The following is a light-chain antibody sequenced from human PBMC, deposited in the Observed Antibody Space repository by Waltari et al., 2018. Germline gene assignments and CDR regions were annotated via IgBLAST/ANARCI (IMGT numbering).Light chain of an antibody. CDR2: VNSDGSH. CDR3: QTGGHGTWV. J-gene: IGLJ3*02. V-gene: IGLV4-69*01. Sequence: QLVLTQSPSASASLGASVRLTCTLSSGHSSNVIAWHQRQPAKGPRYLMKVNSDGSHSKGDEIPDRFSGSSSGAERYLTISSLQSEDEADYYCQTGGHGTWVFGGGTKLTVL. CDR1: SGHSSNV.